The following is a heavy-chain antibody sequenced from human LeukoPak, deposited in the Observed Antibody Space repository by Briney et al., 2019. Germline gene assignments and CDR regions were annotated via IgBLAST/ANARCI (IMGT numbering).Heavy chain of an antibody. J-gene: IGHJ4*02. V-gene: IGHV4-34*01. CDR3: ARRSETPVGYSSSSLSY. D-gene: IGHD6-6*01. Sequence: SETLSLTCAVYGGSFSGYYWSWIRQPPGKGLEWIGEINHSGSTNYNPSLKSRVTISVDTSKNQFSLKLSSVTAADTAVYYCARRSETPVGYSSSSLSYWGQGTLVTVSS. CDR1: GGSFSGYY. CDR2: INHSGST.